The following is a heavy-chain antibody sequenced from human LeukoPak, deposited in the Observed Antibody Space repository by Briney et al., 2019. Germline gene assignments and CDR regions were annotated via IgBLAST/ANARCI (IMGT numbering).Heavy chain of an antibody. D-gene: IGHD1-26*01. Sequence: GASVKVSCKASGYTFTGYYIHWVRQAPGQGFEWMGWINPDNGATNYAQKFQGRATMTRDTSISTAYMELTRLKSDDTAVYYCARDDIVGSVDFDYWGQGTLVTVSS. CDR1: GYTFTGYY. CDR2: INPDNGAT. J-gene: IGHJ4*02. CDR3: ARDDIVGSVDFDY. V-gene: IGHV1-2*02.